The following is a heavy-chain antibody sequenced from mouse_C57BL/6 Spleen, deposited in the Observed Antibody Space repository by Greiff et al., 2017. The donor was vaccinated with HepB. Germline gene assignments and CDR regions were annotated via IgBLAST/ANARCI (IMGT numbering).Heavy chain of an antibody. CDR1: GYTFTDYY. V-gene: IGHV1-19*01. CDR2: INPYNGGT. CDR3: AKEGEGAMDY. Sequence: EVQLQQSGPVLVKPGASVKMSCKASGYTFTDYYMNWVKQSHGKSLEWIGVINPYNGGTSYNQKFKGKATLTVDKSSSTAYMELNSLTSEDSAVYYCAKEGEGAMDYWGQGTSVTVSS. J-gene: IGHJ4*01.